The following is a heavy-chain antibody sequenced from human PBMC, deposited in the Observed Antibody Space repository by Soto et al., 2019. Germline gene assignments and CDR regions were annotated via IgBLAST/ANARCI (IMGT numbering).Heavy chain of an antibody. V-gene: IGHV3-53*01. CDR1: GFTVISKY. CDR2: IWSAGLT. Sequence: RRLSFVASGFTVISKYMTWVRQAPGKGLEWVSIIWSAGLTYYADSVKGRFTISRDNSKNTVYLQMNSLRAEDSAVYYCARELPPDLWGQGTLVTVSS. CDR3: ARELPPDL. J-gene: IGHJ5*02. D-gene: IGHD2-15*01.